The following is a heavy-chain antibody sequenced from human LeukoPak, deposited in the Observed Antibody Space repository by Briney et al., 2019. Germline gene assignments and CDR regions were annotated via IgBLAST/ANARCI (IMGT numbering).Heavy chain of an antibody. CDR3: ARTGAAYYYSYTDV. Sequence: PSETLSLTCIVSGYSISSGYYWGWLRQPPGKGLGRIGTIYRSGSTYSNPPLRGRVTISVDTYKNQFSLKLSSVTAAHTPVYYCARTGAAYYYSYTDVWGKGTTVTVSS. J-gene: IGHJ6*03. CDR1: GYSISSGYY. CDR2: IYRSGST. V-gene: IGHV4-38-2*02. D-gene: IGHD1-26*01.